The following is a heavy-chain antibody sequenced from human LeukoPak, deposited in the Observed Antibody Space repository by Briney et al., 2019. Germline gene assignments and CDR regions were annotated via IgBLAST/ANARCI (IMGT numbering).Heavy chain of an antibody. Sequence: SETLSLTCAVYGGSFSGYYWSWIRQPPGKGLEWIGEIYHSGRTNYNPSLNSRVTISVDKSKNQFSLRLSSVTAADTAVYYCARGRRGWYGYYYYYGMDVWGQGTTVTVSS. CDR3: ARGRRGWYGYYYYYGMDV. D-gene: IGHD6-19*01. CDR1: GGSFSGYY. J-gene: IGHJ6*02. V-gene: IGHV4-34*01. CDR2: IYHSGRT.